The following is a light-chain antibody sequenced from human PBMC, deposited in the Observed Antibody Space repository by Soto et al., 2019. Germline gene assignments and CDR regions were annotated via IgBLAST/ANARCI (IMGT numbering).Light chain of an antibody. CDR3: MQALQTLLS. CDR1: QSLLHSNGYNY. J-gene: IGKJ4*01. V-gene: IGKV2-28*01. CDR2: LGS. Sequence: DMVMTQSPLSLPVTPGEPASISCRSSQSLLHSNGYNYLDWYLQKPVQSPQLLIYLGSNRTSGVPDRFRGSGSGTDFTLKISRVEAEDVGVYYCMQALQTLLSFGGGTKVEIK.